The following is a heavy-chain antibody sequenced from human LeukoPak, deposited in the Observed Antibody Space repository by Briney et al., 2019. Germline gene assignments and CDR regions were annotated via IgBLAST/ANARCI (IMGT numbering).Heavy chain of an antibody. J-gene: IGHJ4*02. Sequence: ASVKDSCKASGYTFTGYYMHWVRQAPGQGLEWMGWMNPKSGGTNYAQKFEARVTMNRDTSISTAYMELSRLRFDDTAVYYCARSPDILTGEKFDYWGQGTLVTVSS. CDR1: GYTFTGYY. V-gene: IGHV1-2*02. D-gene: IGHD3-9*01. CDR2: MNPKSGGT. CDR3: ARSPDILTGEKFDY.